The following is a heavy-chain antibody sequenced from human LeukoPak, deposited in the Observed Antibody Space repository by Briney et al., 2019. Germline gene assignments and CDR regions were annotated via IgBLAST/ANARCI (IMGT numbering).Heavy chain of an antibody. CDR3: ARHPMSRHCSGGSCNYGMDV. J-gene: IGHJ6*02. CDR2: IYPGDSDT. D-gene: IGHD2-15*01. CDR1: GYSFTSYW. Sequence: GESLKISCKGSGYSFTSYWIGWVRQMPGKGLEWMGIIYPGDSDTRYSPSFQGQVTISADKSISTAYLQWSSLKASDTAMYYCARHPMSRHCSGGSCNYGMDVWGQGTTVTVSS. V-gene: IGHV5-51*01.